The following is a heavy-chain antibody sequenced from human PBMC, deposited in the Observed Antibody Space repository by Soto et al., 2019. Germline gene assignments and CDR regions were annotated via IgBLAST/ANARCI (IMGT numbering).Heavy chain of an antibody. J-gene: IGHJ4*02. D-gene: IGHD3-3*01. V-gene: IGHV3-23*01. Sequence: GGSLRLSCAASGFPFSSYAMSWVRQAPGKGLEWVSAISGSGGSTYYADSVKGRFTISRDNSKNTLYLQMNSLRAEDTAVYYCAKDLDVLRFLEWLSFFDYWGQGTLVTVSS. CDR2: ISGSGGST. CDR1: GFPFSSYA. CDR3: AKDLDVLRFLEWLSFFDY.